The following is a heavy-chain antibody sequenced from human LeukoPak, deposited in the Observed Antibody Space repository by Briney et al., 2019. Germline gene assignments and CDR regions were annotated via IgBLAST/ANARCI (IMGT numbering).Heavy chain of an antibody. J-gene: IGHJ4*02. V-gene: IGHV3-7*01. CDR3: ARPAYCGGDCFSGLNPFDY. CDR2: VKQHGSEK. Sequence: GGSLRLSCAASGCTFSSYWMSWVRQAPGQGLEWVANVKQHGSEKYYVDSVKGRFTISRDNAKNSLYLQMNSLRAEDTAVYDGARPAYCGGDCFSGLNPFDYWGQGALVTVSS. CDR1: GCTFSSYW. D-gene: IGHD2-21*01.